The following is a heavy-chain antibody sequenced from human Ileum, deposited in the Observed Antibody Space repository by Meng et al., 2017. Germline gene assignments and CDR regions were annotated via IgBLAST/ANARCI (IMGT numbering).Heavy chain of an antibody. Sequence: GESLKISCAASGFTFSSSGMHWVRQAPGKGLEWVAVIWYDGSNKYYADSVKGRFTISRDNSKNTLFLQMNSLRADDTGIYYCAKDQGTSGADKIETTMGYFDYWGQGSLVTVSS. J-gene: IGHJ4*02. CDR2: IWYDGSNK. V-gene: IGHV3-33*06. CDR3: AKDQGTSGADKIETTMGYFDY. CDR1: GFTFSSSG. D-gene: IGHD3-16*01.